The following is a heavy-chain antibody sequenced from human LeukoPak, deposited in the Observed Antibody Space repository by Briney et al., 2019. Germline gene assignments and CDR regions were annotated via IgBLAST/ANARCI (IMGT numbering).Heavy chain of an antibody. Sequence: ASVKVSRKASGYTFTSYDINWVRQATGQGREWMGWMNPNSGNTGYAQKFQGRATMTRNTSISTAYMELSSLRSEDTAVYYCARGRRIAARPNYYYYMDVWGKGTTVTVSS. D-gene: IGHD6-6*01. CDR3: ARGRRIAARPNYYYYMDV. CDR2: MNPNSGNT. J-gene: IGHJ6*03. CDR1: GYTFTSYD. V-gene: IGHV1-8*01.